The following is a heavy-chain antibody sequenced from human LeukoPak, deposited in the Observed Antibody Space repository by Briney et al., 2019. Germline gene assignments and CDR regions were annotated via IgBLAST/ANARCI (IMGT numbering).Heavy chain of an antibody. J-gene: IGHJ4*02. CDR3: ARDHNYAFDN. D-gene: IGHD1-1*01. V-gene: IGHV3-48*01. CDR2: IGIDSGNT. Sequence: GGSLRLSCTASGFPFIEYSMNWVRQVPGKGLEWIAYIGIDSGNTKYADSVRGRFTISADKAKNSLYLQMNSLRVDDTAVYYCARDHNYAFDNWGQGTLVSVAS. CDR1: GFPFIEYS.